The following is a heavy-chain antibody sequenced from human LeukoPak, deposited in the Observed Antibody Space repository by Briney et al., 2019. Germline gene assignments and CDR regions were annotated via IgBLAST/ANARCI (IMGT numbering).Heavy chain of an antibody. Sequence: SETLSLTCAVYGGSFSGYYWSLIRQPPGKGLEWIGEINHSGSTNYNPSLKSRVTISVDTSKNQFSLKLSSVTAADTAVYYCARTVVPAAPDDYWGQGTLVTVSS. CDR3: ARTVVPAAPDDY. D-gene: IGHD2-2*01. J-gene: IGHJ4*02. CDR1: GGSFSGYY. V-gene: IGHV4-34*01. CDR2: INHSGST.